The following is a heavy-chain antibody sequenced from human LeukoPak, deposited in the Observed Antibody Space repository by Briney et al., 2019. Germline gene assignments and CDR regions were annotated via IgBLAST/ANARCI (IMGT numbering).Heavy chain of an antibody. D-gene: IGHD3-10*01. CDR1: GFTFNSYA. CDR3: ARDGWDY. V-gene: IGHV3-23*01. CDR2: ITGSGST. Sequence: GGSLRLSCAASGFTFNSYAMGWVRQAPGKGLEWVSGITGSGSTYYADSVKGRLTISRDNSKNTVYLQMNSLKAEDTAVYYCARDGWDYWGQGTLVTVSS. J-gene: IGHJ4*02.